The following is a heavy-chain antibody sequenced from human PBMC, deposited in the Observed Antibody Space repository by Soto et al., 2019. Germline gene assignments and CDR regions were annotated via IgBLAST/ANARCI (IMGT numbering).Heavy chain of an antibody. CDR1: GFTFSSYG. Sequence: LRVSCAASGFTFSSYGMHWVRQAPGKGLEWVAVIWYDGSNKYYADSVKGRFTISRDNSKNTLYLQMNSLRAEDTAVYYCARDPGAGTVTDYYYYYGMDVWGQGTTVTVSS. CDR2: IWYDGSNK. CDR3: ARDPGAGTVTDYYYYYGMDV. V-gene: IGHV3-33*01. D-gene: IGHD6-19*01. J-gene: IGHJ6*02.